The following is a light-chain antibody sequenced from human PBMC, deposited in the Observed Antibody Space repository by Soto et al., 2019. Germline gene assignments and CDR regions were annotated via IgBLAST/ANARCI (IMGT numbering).Light chain of an antibody. CDR3: ISYTSSSIDYV. J-gene: IGLJ1*01. CDR2: EVS. Sequence: QSALTQPASVSGSPGQSITISCTGTSSDVGGYNYVSWYQQHPGKAPKLMIYEVSNRPSGVSNRFSGSKSGNTASLTSSGLQAEDEADYYCISYTSSSIDYVFGTGTKVTVL. V-gene: IGLV2-14*01. CDR1: SSDVGGYNY.